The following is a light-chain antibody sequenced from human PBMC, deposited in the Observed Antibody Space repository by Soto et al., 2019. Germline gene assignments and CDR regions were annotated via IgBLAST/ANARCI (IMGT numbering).Light chain of an antibody. Sequence: DIQMTQSPSTLSASVGDRVTITCRASQSVRGWLARYQERPRKAPRLLVYKAFTLENGVPSRFSGSGYGTEFTLTIRTLQPDDFATYYCQQYDSYPLTFGGGTKVEMK. CDR2: KAF. V-gene: IGKV1-5*03. CDR1: QSVRGW. J-gene: IGKJ4*01. CDR3: QQYDSYPLT.